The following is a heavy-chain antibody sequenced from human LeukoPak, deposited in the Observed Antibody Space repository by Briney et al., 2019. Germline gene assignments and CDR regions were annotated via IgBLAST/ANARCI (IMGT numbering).Heavy chain of an antibody. CDR3: AREEDCSSTSCYTSDAFDI. J-gene: IGHJ3*02. CDR2: INPNSGGT. D-gene: IGHD2-2*02. V-gene: IGHV1-2*02. CDR1: GYTFTSYY. Sequence: ASVKVSCKASGYTFTSYYMHWVRQAPGQGLEWMGWINPNSGGTNYAQKFQGRVTMTRDTSISTAYMELSRLRSDDTAVYYCAREEDCSSTSCYTSDAFDIWGQGTMVTVSS.